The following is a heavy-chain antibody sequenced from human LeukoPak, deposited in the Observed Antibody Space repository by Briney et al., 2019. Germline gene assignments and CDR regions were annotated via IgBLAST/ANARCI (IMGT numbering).Heavy chain of an antibody. J-gene: IGHJ6*02. CDR1: GGSISSYY. CDR3: ARGRVVKYYYYYGMDV. CDR2: IYYSGST. V-gene: IGHV4-59*08. D-gene: IGHD4-23*01. Sequence: SETLSLTCTVSGGSISSYYWSWIRQPPGKGLEWIGYIYYSGSTYYNPSLKSRVTISVDTSKNQFSLKLSSVTAADTAVYYCARGRVVKYYYYYGMDVWGQGTTVTVSS.